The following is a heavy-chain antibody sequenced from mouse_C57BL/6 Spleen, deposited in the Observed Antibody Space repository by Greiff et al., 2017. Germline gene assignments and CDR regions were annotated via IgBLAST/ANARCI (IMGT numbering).Heavy chain of an antibody. CDR1: GYTFTSYW. CDR2: INPSNGGT. CDR3: ARGGNYYGSSFYAMDY. D-gene: IGHD1-1*01. Sequence: QVQLQQPGTELVKPGASVKLSCKASGYTFTSYWMHWVKQRPGQGLEWIGNINPSNGGTNYNEKFKSKATLTVDKSSSTAYMQLSSLTSEDSAVYYCARGGNYYGSSFYAMDYWGQGTSVTVSS. J-gene: IGHJ4*01. V-gene: IGHV1-53*01.